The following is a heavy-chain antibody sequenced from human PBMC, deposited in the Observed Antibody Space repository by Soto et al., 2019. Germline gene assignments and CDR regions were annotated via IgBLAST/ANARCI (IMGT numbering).Heavy chain of an antibody. Sequence: GGSLRLSCAASGFTFSSYAMHWVRQAPGKGLEWVAVISYDGGNKYYADSVKGRFTISRDNSKNTLYLQMNSLRAEDTAVYYCAREYHYYDSSGYYSSPLFDYWGQGTLVTVSS. CDR3: AREYHYYDSSGYYSSPLFDY. CDR2: ISYDGGNK. CDR1: GFTFSSYA. D-gene: IGHD3-22*01. J-gene: IGHJ4*02. V-gene: IGHV3-30-3*01.